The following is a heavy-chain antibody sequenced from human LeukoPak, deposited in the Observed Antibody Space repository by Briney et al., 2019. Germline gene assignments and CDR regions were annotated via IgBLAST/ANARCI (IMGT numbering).Heavy chain of an antibody. D-gene: IGHD2-2*01. J-gene: IGHJ4*02. Sequence: GGSLRLSCAASGFTFSDYNMNWVRQSPEKGLEWVSSITSGTTYIYYADSVRGRFTLSRDNAKNSLYLQMNSLRAEDTAVYYCAVVPAADEDYWGQGTLVTVSS. CDR1: GFTFSDYN. CDR2: ITSGTTYI. V-gene: IGHV3-21*01. CDR3: AVVPAADEDY.